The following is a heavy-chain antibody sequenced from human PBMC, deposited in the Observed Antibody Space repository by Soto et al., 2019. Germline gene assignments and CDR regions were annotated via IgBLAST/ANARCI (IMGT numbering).Heavy chain of an antibody. CDR3: ARHLAARGPYYFDY. Sequence: SETLSLTCGVYGGSFGGYYWSWIRQPPGKGLEWIGSIYYSGSTYYNPSLKSRVTISVDTSKNQFSLKLSSVTAADTAVYYCARHLAARGPYYFDYWGQGTLVTVSS. J-gene: IGHJ4*02. CDR1: GGSFGGYY. V-gene: IGHV4-34*01. CDR2: IYYSGST. D-gene: IGHD6-6*01.